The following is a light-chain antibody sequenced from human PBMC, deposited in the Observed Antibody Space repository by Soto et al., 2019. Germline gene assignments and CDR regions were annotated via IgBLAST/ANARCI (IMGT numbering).Light chain of an antibody. Sequence: IVLTQSPATLSLSPGERATLSCRASQSVSSFLDWYQHKPGQAPRLLIYDASNRATGIPARFSGSGSGTDFTLTISSLEPEDFAIYYCQQRDSWPLTFGGGTKVEIK. V-gene: IGKV3-11*01. J-gene: IGKJ4*01. CDR3: QQRDSWPLT. CDR2: DAS. CDR1: QSVSSF.